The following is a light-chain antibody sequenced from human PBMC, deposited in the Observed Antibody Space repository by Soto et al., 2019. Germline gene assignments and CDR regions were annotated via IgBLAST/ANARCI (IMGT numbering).Light chain of an antibody. J-gene: IGKJ1*01. CDR1: QSVDDW. V-gene: IGKV1-5*03. CDR2: RTS. Sequence: DIQLTQSPSTLSASVGDRVTITCRASQSVDDWLAWYQQKPGKAPNLLISRTSILKSGVTSRFSGSGSGTEFTLTISGPQPDDCANYYGQQDGHYSRTLGQGTKVEI. CDR3: QQDGHYSRT.